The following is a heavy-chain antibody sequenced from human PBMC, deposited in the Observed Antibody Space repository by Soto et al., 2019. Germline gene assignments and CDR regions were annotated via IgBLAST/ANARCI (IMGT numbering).Heavy chain of an antibody. V-gene: IGHV1-69*02. J-gene: IGHJ5*01. CDR3: ARTVYCSITRCYDWFAS. CDR1: GGSFSDYN. CDR2: ISPNLGLA. D-gene: IGHD2-2*01. Sequence: QVQLVQSGAEVKKPGSSVRVSCKASGGSFSDYNITWVRQAPGQGLEWMGRISPNLGLADYAQKFQGRVTQTADKSTTTAYMELTSLRSEDTDFYYCARTVYCSITRCYDWFASWGQGTLVTVSS.